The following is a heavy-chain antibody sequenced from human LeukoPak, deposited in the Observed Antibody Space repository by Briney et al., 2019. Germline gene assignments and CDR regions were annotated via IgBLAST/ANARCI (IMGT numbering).Heavy chain of an antibody. V-gene: IGHV3-21*01. CDR3: ARDPRGYCSSTSCYPDAFDI. D-gene: IGHD2-2*01. Sequence: PGGSLRLSCAASGFTFSSYSMNWVRQAPGKGLEWVSSISSSSSYIYYADSVKGRFTISRDNAKNSLYLQMNSLRAEDTAVYYCARDPRGYCSSTSCYPDAFDIWGQGTMVTVSS. J-gene: IGHJ3*02. CDR2: ISSSSSYI. CDR1: GFTFSSYS.